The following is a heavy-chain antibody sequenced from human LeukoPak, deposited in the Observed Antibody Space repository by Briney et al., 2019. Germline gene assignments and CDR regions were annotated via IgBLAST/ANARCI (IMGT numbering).Heavy chain of an antibody. CDR3: TRDPGSGSYSDYYYGMDV. D-gene: IGHD6-19*01. J-gene: IGHJ6*02. Sequence: GGSLRLSCTASGFTFGDYAMSWVRQAPGKGLEWVGFIRSKAYGGTTEYAASVKGRFTISRDDSKSIAYLQMNSLKTEDTAVYYCTRDPGSGSYSDYYYGMDVWGQGTTVTVSS. CDR1: GFTFGDYA. CDR2: IRSKAYGGTT. V-gene: IGHV3-49*04.